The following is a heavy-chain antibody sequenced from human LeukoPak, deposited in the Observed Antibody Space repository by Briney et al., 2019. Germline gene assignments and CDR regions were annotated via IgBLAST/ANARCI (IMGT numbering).Heavy chain of an antibody. J-gene: IGHJ4*02. CDR1: GFTFSSYA. CDR2: ISGSGGST. Sequence: GGSLRLSCAASGFTFSSYAMSWVRQAPGKGLEWVSAISGSGGSTYYADSVKGRFTISRDNSKNTLYLQMNSLRAEDTAVYYCAKLRPYYDILTGYQYFDYWGQGTLVTVSS. D-gene: IGHD3-9*01. CDR3: AKLRPYYDILTGYQYFDY. V-gene: IGHV3-23*01.